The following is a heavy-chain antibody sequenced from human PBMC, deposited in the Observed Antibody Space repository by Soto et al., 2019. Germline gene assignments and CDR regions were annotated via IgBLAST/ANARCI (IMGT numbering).Heavy chain of an antibody. CDR3: ARGSSIAGLYYGMDV. D-gene: IGHD6-6*01. J-gene: IGHJ6*02. V-gene: IGHV4-31*03. CDR2: NYYSGIT. CDR1: GGSISSGGYY. Sequence: QVQLQESGPGLVKPSQTLSLPCTVSGGSISSGGYYWTWIRQHPGKGLGWIGYNYYSGITYYNPSLKSRVTISLHTSKNQFALKLSSVTAAATAVYYCARGSSIAGLYYGMDVWGQGTTVTVSS.